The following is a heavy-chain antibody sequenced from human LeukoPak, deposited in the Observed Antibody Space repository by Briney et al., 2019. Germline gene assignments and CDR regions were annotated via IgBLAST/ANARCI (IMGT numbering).Heavy chain of an antibody. CDR3: ATEGHDRWGLQYHDF. J-gene: IGHJ4*02. V-gene: IGHV4-39*02. CDR1: GGSISSNVHY. CDR2: IYYSEGT. Sequence: SETLSLTCTVSGGSISSNVHYWGWIRQPPGKGLEWIGSIYYSEGTYYNPSLKSRMTISVDTSKNLFSLKVSSVTAADTAIYYCATEGHDRWGLQYHDFWGQGTLVTVSS. D-gene: IGHD4-11*01.